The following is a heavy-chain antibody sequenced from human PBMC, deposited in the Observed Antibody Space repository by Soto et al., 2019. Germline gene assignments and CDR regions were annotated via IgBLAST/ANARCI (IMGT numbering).Heavy chain of an antibody. CDR2: ISFDDSNK. Sequence: QVQLEESGGGVVQPGGSLRLSCAASGFNFGNHGMHWVRQARGKGLEWVALISFDDSNKNYADSVKGRFTISRDNSRNMLFLQRNSLRPDDTAVYYCVSTGPHWGQGTQVIVSS. V-gene: IGHV3-30*03. D-gene: IGHD3-10*01. CDR1: GFNFGNHG. J-gene: IGHJ4*02. CDR3: VSTGPH.